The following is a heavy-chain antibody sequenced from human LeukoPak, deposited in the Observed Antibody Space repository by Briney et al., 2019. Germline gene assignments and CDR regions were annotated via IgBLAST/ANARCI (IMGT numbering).Heavy chain of an antibody. J-gene: IGHJ4*02. CDR2: INPNSGDT. CDR1: GYTFTGYH. CDR3: ARDYCSSTSCLFDY. D-gene: IGHD2-2*01. Sequence: ASVKVSCKASGYTFTGYHMHWVRQAPGQGLEWMGRINPNSGDTNYAQKFQGRVAMTRDTSVSTAFMELTRLRSDDTAVYYCARDYCSSTSCLFDYWGQGTLVTVSS. V-gene: IGHV1-2*06.